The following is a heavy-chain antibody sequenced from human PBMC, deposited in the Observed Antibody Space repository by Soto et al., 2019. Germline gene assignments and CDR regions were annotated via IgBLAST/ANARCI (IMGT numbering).Heavy chain of an antibody. CDR2: IYYSGST. CDR1: GGSISSGGYY. Sequence: SETLSLTCTVSGGSISSGGYYWSWIRQHPGKGLEWIGYIYYSGSTYYNPSLKSRVTISVDTSKNQFSLKLSSVTAAETAVYYCERAGASWGSGYWGQGTLVNVSS. CDR3: ERAGASWGSGY. J-gene: IGHJ4*02. D-gene: IGHD2-2*01. V-gene: IGHV4-31*03.